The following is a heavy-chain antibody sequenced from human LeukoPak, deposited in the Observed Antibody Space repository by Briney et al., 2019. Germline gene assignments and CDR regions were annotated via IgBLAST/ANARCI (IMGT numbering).Heavy chain of an antibody. J-gene: IGHJ4*02. D-gene: IGHD2-15*01. Sequence: GGSLRLSCAVSGFTVSSNHMSWVRQAPGKGLEWVSLIHSGGTTDYADSVKDRFSISRDYSKNTVNLQINSLRAEDTAVYYCARERRYCSGDNCYSGLDYWGQGTQVTVSS. V-gene: IGHV3-53*01. CDR3: ARERRYCSGDNCYSGLDY. CDR1: GFTVSSNH. CDR2: IHSGGTT.